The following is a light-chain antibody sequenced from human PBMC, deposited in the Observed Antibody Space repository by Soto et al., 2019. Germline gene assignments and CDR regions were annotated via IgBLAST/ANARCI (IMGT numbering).Light chain of an antibody. CDR3: QQRSNWPVT. CDR2: DAS. CDR1: QSVSSY. J-gene: IGKJ1*01. V-gene: IGKV3-11*01. Sequence: EIVLPQSPATLPLSPGARATLSCRASQSVSSYLAWYQQKPGQAPRLLIYDASNRATGIPARFSGSGSGTDFTLTISSLEPEDFAVYYCQQRSNWPVTFGQGTRVEIK.